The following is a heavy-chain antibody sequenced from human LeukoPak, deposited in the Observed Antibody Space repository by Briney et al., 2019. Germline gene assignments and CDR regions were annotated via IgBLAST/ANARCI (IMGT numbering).Heavy chain of an antibody. D-gene: IGHD4-23*01. J-gene: IGHJ3*02. Sequence: GGSLRLSCAASGFTFRSCWMHWVRQAPGKGMVWVSRINTDGSGTIYADSVKGRSTISRDNAKNTLYLQLNSLRVEDTAVYYCASFTNSAAFDIWGQGTMVTVSS. CDR2: INTDGSGT. V-gene: IGHV3-74*01. CDR1: GFTFRSCW. CDR3: ASFTNSAAFDI.